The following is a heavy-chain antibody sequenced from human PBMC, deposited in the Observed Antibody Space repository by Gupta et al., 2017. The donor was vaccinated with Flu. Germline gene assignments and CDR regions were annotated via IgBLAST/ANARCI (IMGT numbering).Heavy chain of an antibody. Sequence: QVQLVQSGAEVKKPGSSVKVSCKASGGTVSSYAISWVRQAPGQGLEWMGGIIPIFGPANYAQKFQGRVTITADIFTSTVYMEMSSLRSEDTAIYFCARALDSGTYYSGMDVWGQGTTVTVS. CDR1: GGTVSSYA. J-gene: IGHJ6*02. CDR2: IIPIFGPA. CDR3: ARALDSGTYYSGMDV. D-gene: IGHD1-26*01. V-gene: IGHV1-69*06.